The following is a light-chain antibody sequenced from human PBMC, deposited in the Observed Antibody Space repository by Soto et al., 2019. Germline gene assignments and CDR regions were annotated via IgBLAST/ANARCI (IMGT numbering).Light chain of an antibody. CDR2: GNK. J-gene: IGLJ2*01. CDR1: SSNIGAGYD. CDR3: QSYDSSLSVHVV. V-gene: IGLV1-40*01. Sequence: QSVLTQPPSVSGAPGQRVTISCTGNSSNIGAGYDVDWYQLLPGTAPKVLIYGNKNRPSGVPERFSGSRSGASASLAITGLQAEDEADYYCQSYDSSLSVHVVFGGGTKLTV.